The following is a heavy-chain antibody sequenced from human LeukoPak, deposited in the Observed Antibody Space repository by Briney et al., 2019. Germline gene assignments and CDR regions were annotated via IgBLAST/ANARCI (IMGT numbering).Heavy chain of an antibody. J-gene: IGHJ6*03. CDR3: ASSYCSGGSCYGSYYYYYMDV. CDR1: GYTFTSYA. Sequence: ASVKVSCKASGYTFTSYAMNWVRQAPGQGLEWMGWINTNTGNPTYAQGFTGRFVFSLDTSVSTAYLQISSLKAEDTAVYYCASSYCSGGSCYGSYYYYYMDVWGKGTTVTVSS. V-gene: IGHV7-4-1*02. D-gene: IGHD2-15*01. CDR2: INTNTGNP.